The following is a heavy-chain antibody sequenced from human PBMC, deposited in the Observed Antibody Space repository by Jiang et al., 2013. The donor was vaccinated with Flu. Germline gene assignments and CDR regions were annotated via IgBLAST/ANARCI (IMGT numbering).Heavy chain of an antibody. D-gene: IGHD3-9*01. CDR2: MNPNSGNT. J-gene: IGHJ4*02. Sequence: SGAEVKKPGASVKVSCKASGYTFTSYDINWVRQATGQGLEWMGWMNPNSGNTGYAQKFQGRVTMTRNTSISTAYMELSSLRSEDTAVYYCARGLQLPYYDILTGPIRLWGQGTLVTVSS. V-gene: IGHV1-8*01. CDR3: ARGLQLPYYDILTGPIRL. CDR1: GYTFTSYD.